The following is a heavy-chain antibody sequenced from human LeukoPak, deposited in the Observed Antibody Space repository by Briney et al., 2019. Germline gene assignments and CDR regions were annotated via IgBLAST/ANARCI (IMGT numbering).Heavy chain of an antibody. J-gene: IGHJ4*02. Sequence: PVKVSCKASGGTFSSYAISWVRQAPGQGLEWMGGIIPIFGTANYAQKFQGRVTITADESTSTAYMELSSLRSDDTAVYYCAREHSSSWDQFDYWGQGTLVTVSS. CDR1: GGTFSSYA. CDR3: AREHSSSWDQFDY. V-gene: IGHV1-69*13. CDR2: IIPIFGTA. D-gene: IGHD6-13*01.